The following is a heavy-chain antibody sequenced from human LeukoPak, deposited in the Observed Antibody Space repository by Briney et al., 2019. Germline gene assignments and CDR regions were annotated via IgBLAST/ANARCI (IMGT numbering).Heavy chain of an antibody. Sequence: GGSLRLSCAASGFTFSNYALLWVRQAPGKGLEWVAVISYDGSNKYYADSVKGRFTISRDNSENTLYLQTNSLRAEDTAVYYCVLTVVNAFDIWGQGTLVTVSS. CDR2: ISYDGSNK. V-gene: IGHV3-30-3*01. CDR3: VLTVVNAFDI. J-gene: IGHJ3*02. D-gene: IGHD2-21*02. CDR1: GFTFSNYA.